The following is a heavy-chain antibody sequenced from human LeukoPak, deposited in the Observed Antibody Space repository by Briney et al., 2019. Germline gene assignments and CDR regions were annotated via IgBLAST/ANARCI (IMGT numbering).Heavy chain of an antibody. CDR2: ISWHGGST. J-gene: IGHJ4*02. Sequence: GGSLRLSCAASGFTFDDYTMHWVRPAPGKGLEWVSPISWHGGSTYYADSVKGRFTISRENSKNTLYLQMNSLRTEDTALYYCAKDIRAKWESGVDYWGQGTLVTVSS. CDR3: AKDIRAKWESGVDY. CDR1: GFTFDDYT. D-gene: IGHD1-26*01. V-gene: IGHV3-43*01.